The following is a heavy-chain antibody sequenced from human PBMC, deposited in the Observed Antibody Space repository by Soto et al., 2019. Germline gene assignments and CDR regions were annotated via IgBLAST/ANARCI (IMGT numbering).Heavy chain of an antibody. CDR3: ARRRPARRNTWFEP. Sequence: SETLSLTCAVYGGSFSGYYWSWIRQPPGKGLEWIGEINHSGSTSYNPSLKSRVTISVDTSTNEFSLWLSSVTAADTAAYYCARRRPARRNTWFEPWGQGTLVTVSS. CDR1: GGSFSGYY. D-gene: IGHD6-6*01. J-gene: IGHJ5*02. CDR2: INHSGST. V-gene: IGHV4-34*01.